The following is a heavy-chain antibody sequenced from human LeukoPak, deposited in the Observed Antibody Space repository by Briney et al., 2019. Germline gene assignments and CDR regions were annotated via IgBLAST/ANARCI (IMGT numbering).Heavy chain of an antibody. CDR3: ARVYSSSGYNWFDP. J-gene: IGHJ5*02. V-gene: IGHV4-34*01. CDR2: INHSGST. D-gene: IGHD6-6*01. CDR1: GGSFSGYY. Sequence: SETLSLTCAVYGGSFSGYYWSWIRQPPGKGLEWIGEINHSGSTNYNPSLKSRVTISVDTSKDQFSLKLSSVTAADTAVYYCARVYSSSGYNWFDPWGQGTLVTVSS.